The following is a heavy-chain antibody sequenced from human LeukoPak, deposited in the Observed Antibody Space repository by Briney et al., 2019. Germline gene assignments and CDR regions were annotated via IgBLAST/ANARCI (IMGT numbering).Heavy chain of an antibody. J-gene: IGHJ3*02. CDR1: GFTVDGYG. CDR3: ARDHYSGYDWDIQVDAFDI. V-gene: IGHV3-20*04. CDR2: INWNGGTT. Sequence: PAGSLSLSCAASGFTVDGYGMSWVRQAPGKGLEWVSGINWNGGTTVYADSVTGRFTSSRDNAKNSLYLQMNSLRTEDTALYYCARDHYSGYDWDIQVDAFDIWGQGTMVTVSS. D-gene: IGHD5-12*01.